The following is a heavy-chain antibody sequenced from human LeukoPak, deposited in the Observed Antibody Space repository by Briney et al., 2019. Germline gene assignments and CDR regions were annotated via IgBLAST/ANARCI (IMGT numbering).Heavy chain of an antibody. D-gene: IGHD5-12*01. CDR2: TYYRSKWYY. J-gene: IGHJ4*02. V-gene: IGHV6-1*01. CDR3: VRKAYSGYDAAGPLGYFDY. Sequence: SQTLSLTCAISGDSVSSNSAAWNWIRQSPSRGLAWLGRTYYRSKWYYDFAISVKSRMTINPDTPKNQFSLQLSSVAPEDSAVYYCVRKAYSGYDAAGPLGYFDYWGQGTLVTVSS. CDR1: GDSVSSNSAA.